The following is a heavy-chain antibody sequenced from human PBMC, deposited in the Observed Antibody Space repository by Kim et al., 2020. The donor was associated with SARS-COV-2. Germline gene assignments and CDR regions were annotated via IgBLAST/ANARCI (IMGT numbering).Heavy chain of an antibody. D-gene: IGHD2-21*02. CDR3: AKGAYLYCGGDCYEVAW. CDR2: IDWNSGDI. CDR1: GFTFGDYV. Sequence: GGSLRLSCATSGFTFGDYVMHWVRQAPGKGLEWVSGIDWNSGDIGYADSVKGRFTVSRDNSKNSLYLQLNSLRAEDTALYYCAKGAYLYCGGDCYEVAWWGQGTLVTVSS. V-gene: IGHV3-9*01. J-gene: IGHJ4*02.